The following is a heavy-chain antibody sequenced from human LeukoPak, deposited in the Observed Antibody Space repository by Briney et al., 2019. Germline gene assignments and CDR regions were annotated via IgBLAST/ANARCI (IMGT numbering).Heavy chain of an antibody. Sequence: SQTLSLTCTVSGGSISSGDYYWSWIRQPRGKGLEWIGYIYYSGSTYYNPSLKSRVTISVDTSKNQFSLKLSSVTAADTAVYYCAREAGLRWFWSGRDYYYYMDVWGKGTKVTVSS. CDR3: AREAGLRWFWSGRDYYYYMDV. CDR1: GGSISSGDYY. D-gene: IGHD3-3*01. CDR2: IYYSGST. V-gene: IGHV4-30-4*08. J-gene: IGHJ6*03.